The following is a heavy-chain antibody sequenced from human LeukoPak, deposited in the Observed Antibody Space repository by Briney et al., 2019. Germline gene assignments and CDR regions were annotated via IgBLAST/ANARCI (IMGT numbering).Heavy chain of an antibody. CDR3: AKDENADWGSAWYFAR. CDR1: GFTLSSCG. J-gene: IGHJ2*01. V-gene: IGHV3-30*18. D-gene: IGHD7-27*01. CDR2: ISYDGSNK. Sequence: GRSLRLSCAASGFTLSSCGMHWVRQAPGKGLEWVAVISYDGSNKYYADSVKGRFTISRDNSKNTLYLQMNSLRVEDTAVYYCAKDENADWGSAWYFARWGRGTLVTVSS.